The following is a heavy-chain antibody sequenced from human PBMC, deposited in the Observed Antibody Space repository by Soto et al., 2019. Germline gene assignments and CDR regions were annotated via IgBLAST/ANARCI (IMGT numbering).Heavy chain of an antibody. V-gene: IGHV3-21*01. CDR3: ASSGKQLEFDP. D-gene: IGHD6-6*01. CDR1: GFTFSSYS. CDR2: ISSSSSYI. J-gene: IGHJ5*02. Sequence: GGSLRLSCAASGFTFSSYSMNWVRQAPGKGLEWVSSISSSSSYIYYADSVKGRFTISRDNAKNSLYLQMNSLRAEDTAVYYCASSGKQLEFDPWGQGTLVTVSS.